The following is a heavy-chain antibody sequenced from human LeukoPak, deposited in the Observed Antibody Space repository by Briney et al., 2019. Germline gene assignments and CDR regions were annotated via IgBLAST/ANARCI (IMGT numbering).Heavy chain of an antibody. D-gene: IGHD6-13*01. J-gene: IGHJ4*02. CDR3: ARDTSNIAAAAVFDY. Sequence: ASVKVSCKASGYTFTSYDINWVRQATGQGLEWMGWMNPNSGNTSYAQKFQGRVTMTRDTSTSTVYMELSSLRSEDTAVYYCARDTSNIAAAAVFDYWGQGTLVTVSS. CDR2: MNPNSGNT. V-gene: IGHV1-8*01. CDR1: GYTFTSYD.